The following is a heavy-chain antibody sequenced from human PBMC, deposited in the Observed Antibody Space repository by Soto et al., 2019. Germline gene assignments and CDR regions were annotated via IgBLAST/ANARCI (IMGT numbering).Heavy chain of an antibody. J-gene: IGHJ4*02. D-gene: IGHD3-10*02. CDR1: GYTFTGYY. V-gene: IGHV1-2*02. CDR3: AGGFGSNGRGGMGGPDY. CDR2: INPNSGGT. Sequence: XSVKFSCKASGYTFTGYYMHWVRQAPGQGLEWMGWINPNSGGTNYAQKFQGRVTMTRDTSISTSYMGLSSLRSDDTAVYYCAGGFGSNGRGGMGGPDYWGQGTLVTVSS.